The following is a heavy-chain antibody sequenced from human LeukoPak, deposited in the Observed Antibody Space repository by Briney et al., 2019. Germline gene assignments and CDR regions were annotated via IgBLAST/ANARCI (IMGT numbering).Heavy chain of an antibody. CDR1: RFIYSSYA. V-gene: IGHV3-23*01. Sequence: PGGSLRLSRAASRFIYSSYAMSWVRQAPGKGLEWVSAISGSGGSTYYADSVKGRFTISRDNSKNTLYLQMNSMRAEDTAVYYCAKDTPSYDILTGYPTNYYYYYGMDVWGQGTTVTVSS. CDR3: AKDTPSYDILTGYPTNYYYYYGMDV. D-gene: IGHD3-9*01. CDR2: ISGSGGST. J-gene: IGHJ6*02.